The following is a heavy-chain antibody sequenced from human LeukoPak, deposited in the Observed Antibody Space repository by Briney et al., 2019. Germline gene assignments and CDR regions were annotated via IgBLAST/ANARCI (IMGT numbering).Heavy chain of an antibody. J-gene: IGHJ4*02. CDR2: ISGSDTST. CDR3: TKFDAPSDRKNY. CDR1: GFTSTSYA. Sequence: PGRSLRLSCAASGFTSTSYAMNWVRQAPGKGLEWVSTISGSDTSTYYADSVKGRFTISRDNSKNTLYMQMNSLRAEDTAVYYCTKFDAPSDRKNYWGQGTLVTVSS. V-gene: IGHV3-23*01.